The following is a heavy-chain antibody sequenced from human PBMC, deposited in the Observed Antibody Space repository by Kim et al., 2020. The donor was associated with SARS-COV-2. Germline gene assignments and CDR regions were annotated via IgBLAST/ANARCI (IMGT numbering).Heavy chain of an antibody. CDR1: GFTFSSYW. J-gene: IGHJ6*02. Sequence: GGSLRLSCAASGFTFSSYWMSWVRQAPGKGLEWVANIKQDGSEKYYVDSVKGRFTISRDNAKNSLYLQMNSLRAEDTAVYYCARVRIAVAGTALYYYYYYGMDVWGQGTTVTVSS. CDR3: ARVRIAVAGTALYYYYYYGMDV. D-gene: IGHD6-19*01. V-gene: IGHV3-7*01. CDR2: IKQDGSEK.